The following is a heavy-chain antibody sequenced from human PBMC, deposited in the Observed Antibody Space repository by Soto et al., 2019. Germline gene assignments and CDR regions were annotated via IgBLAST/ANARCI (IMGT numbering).Heavy chain of an antibody. CDR3: ARSSNYDFLPSYMDV. CDR2: MKPNSGNT. D-gene: IGHD3-3*01. Sequence: ASVKVSCKASGYTFTSYDINWVRQATGQGLEWMGWMKPNSGNTGYAQKFQGRVTMTRNTSISTAYMELSSLRSEDTAVYYCARSSNYDFLPSYMDVWGKGTTVTVSS. CDR1: GYTFTSYD. J-gene: IGHJ6*03. V-gene: IGHV1-8*01.